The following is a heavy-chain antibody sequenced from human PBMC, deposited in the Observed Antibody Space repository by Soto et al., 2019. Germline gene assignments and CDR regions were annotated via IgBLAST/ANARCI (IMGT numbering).Heavy chain of an antibody. Sequence: ASVKVSCKASGYTFTGYYMHWVRQAPGQGLEWMGWINPNSGGTNYAQKVQGRVTMTRDTSISTAYMELSRLRSDDTAVYFCARVLQHSSWVGDDWGPGTLVTVSS. V-gene: IGHV1-2*02. CDR3: ARVLQHSSWVGDD. D-gene: IGHD6-13*01. CDR2: INPNSGGT. CDR1: GYTFTGYY. J-gene: IGHJ4*02.